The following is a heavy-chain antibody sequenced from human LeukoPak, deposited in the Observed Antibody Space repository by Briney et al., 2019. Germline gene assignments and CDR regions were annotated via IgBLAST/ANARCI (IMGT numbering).Heavy chain of an antibody. Sequence: SETLSLTCTVSGGSISSYYWSWIRQPAGKGLEWIGRIYTSGSTNYNPSLKSRVTMSVDTSKNQFSLKLSSVTAADTAVYYCARGDRPFYVSPDYWYFDPWGRGTLVTVSS. J-gene: IGHJ2*01. D-gene: IGHD3-16*01. CDR3: ARGDRPFYVSPDYWYFDP. CDR1: GGSISSYY. CDR2: IYTSGST. V-gene: IGHV4-4*07.